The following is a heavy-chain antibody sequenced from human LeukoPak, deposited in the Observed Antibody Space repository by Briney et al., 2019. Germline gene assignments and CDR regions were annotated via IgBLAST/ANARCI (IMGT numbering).Heavy chain of an antibody. CDR2: IIPILGIA. CDR3: ARDHSPPSIYSSSWYA. Sequence: GASVKVSCKASGGTFSSYAISWVRQAPGQGLEWMGRIIPILGIANYAQKFQGRVTITADKSTSTAYMELSSLRSEDTAVYYCARDHSPPSIYSSSWYAWGQGTLVTVSS. J-gene: IGHJ4*02. CDR1: GGTFSSYA. V-gene: IGHV1-69*04. D-gene: IGHD6-13*01.